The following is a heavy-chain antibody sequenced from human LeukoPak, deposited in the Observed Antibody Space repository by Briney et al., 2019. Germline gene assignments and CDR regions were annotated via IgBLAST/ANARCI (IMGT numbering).Heavy chain of an antibody. D-gene: IGHD2-15*01. CDR1: GFTFSSFS. J-gene: IGHJ4*02. Sequence: PGGSLRLSCAASGFTFSSFSMNWVRQAPGKGLEWVSAISGSGGSTYYADSVKGRFTISRDNSKNTLYLQMNSLRAEDTAVYYCAKGKGYCSGGSCYRTDYWGQGTLVTVSS. V-gene: IGHV3-23*01. CDR2: ISGSGGST. CDR3: AKGKGYCSGGSCYRTDY.